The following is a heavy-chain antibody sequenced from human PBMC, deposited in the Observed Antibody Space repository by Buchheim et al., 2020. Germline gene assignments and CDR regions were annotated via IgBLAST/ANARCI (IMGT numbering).Heavy chain of an antibody. V-gene: IGHV3-74*01. CDR2: INSDGSST. D-gene: IGHD1-26*01. J-gene: IGHJ4*02. Sequence: EVHLVESGGGLVQPGGSLRLSCAASGFIFSSYWMNWVRQAPGKGLVWISRINSDGSSTTYADSVKGRCTISRDSAANTLYLQMNRLRADDTAVYYCARGRGVGTIDYWGQGTL. CDR3: ARGRGVGTIDY. CDR1: GFIFSSYW.